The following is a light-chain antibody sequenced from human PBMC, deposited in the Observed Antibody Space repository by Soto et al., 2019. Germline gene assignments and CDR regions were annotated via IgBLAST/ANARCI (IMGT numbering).Light chain of an antibody. CDR3: LAWDDSLNGNL. J-gene: IGLJ1*01. V-gene: IGLV1-44*01. CDR2: TND. Sequence: QSVLTQPPSASGSPGQSVTISCTGTKNDIGVYDFVSWYQQLPGMAPRLLIHTNDRRPSGVPDRFSGSKSGTSASLAISGLQSEDEADYYCLAWDDSLNGNLFGTGTKVTVL. CDR1: KNDIGVYDF.